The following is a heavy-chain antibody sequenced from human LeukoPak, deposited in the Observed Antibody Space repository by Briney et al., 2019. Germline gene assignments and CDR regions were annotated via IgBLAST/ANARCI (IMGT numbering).Heavy chain of an antibody. V-gene: IGHV4-61*02. CDR1: GGSISSSSYY. CDR2: IYTSGST. D-gene: IGHD1-26*01. CDR3: ARRDGASWAFDI. Sequence: SETLSLTCTVSGGSISSSSYYWSWIRQPAGKGLEWIGRIYTSGSTNYNPSLKSRVTMSVDTSKNQFSLKLSSVTAADTAVYYCARRDGASWAFDIWGQGTMVTVSS. J-gene: IGHJ3*02.